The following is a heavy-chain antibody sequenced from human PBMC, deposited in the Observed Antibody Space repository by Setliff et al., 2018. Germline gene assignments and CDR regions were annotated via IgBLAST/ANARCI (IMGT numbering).Heavy chain of an antibody. CDR2: MDPNSGNT. CDR1: GYTFMSYD. Sequence: ASVKVSCKAFGYTFMSYDINWVRQATGQGLEWVGWMDPNSGNTAYGRKFQDRVTITRNTSISTAYMELSSLRSEDTAVYYCARGRASGGYFEVWYSDLWGRGTLVTVSS. D-gene: IGHD3-22*01. V-gene: IGHV1-8*03. CDR3: ARGRASGGYFEVWYSDL. J-gene: IGHJ2*01.